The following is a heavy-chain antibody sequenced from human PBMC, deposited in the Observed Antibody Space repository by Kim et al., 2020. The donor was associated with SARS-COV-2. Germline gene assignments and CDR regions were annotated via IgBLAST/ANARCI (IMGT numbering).Heavy chain of an antibody. V-gene: IGHV3-33*01. CDR3: ARNFGSATMIGDV. Sequence: GGSLRLSCTASGFTFSPFAMHWVRQAPGKGLEWVAVIRSDESKRYYAESVKDRFTISRDNSKNTLYLQMNSLRGEDTAIYFCARNFGSATMIGDVWGLGTVVTVSS. J-gene: IGHJ3*01. CDR2: IRSDESKR. D-gene: IGHD3-10*01. CDR1: GFTFSPFA.